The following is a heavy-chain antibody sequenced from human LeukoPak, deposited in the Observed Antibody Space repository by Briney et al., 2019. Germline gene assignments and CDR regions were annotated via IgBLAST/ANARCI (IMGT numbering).Heavy chain of an antibody. CDR1: GYSISSGYY. Sequence: PSETLSLTCSVSGYSISSGYYLGWIRPPPGKGLEWIGRIYHSGTTYYNPSLTSRVTISVDTSKNQYSLKLSSVTAADTAVYYCARHSRVVDIVVVPAALYDYWGQGTLATVSS. J-gene: IGHJ4*02. CDR2: IYHSGTT. CDR3: ARHSRVVDIVVVPAALYDY. D-gene: IGHD2-2*03. V-gene: IGHV4-38-2*01.